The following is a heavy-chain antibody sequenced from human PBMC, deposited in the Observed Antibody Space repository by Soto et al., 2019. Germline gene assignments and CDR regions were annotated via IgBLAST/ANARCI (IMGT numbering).Heavy chain of an antibody. J-gene: IGHJ4*02. CDR2: IYYSGST. D-gene: IGHD3-16*02. CDR1: GGSISSSSYY. V-gene: IGHV4-39*01. CDR3: ASSIMITFGGVIVSWEDGWYFDY. Sequence: PSETLSLTCTVSGGSISSSSYYWGWIRQPPGKGLEWIGSIYYSGSTYYNPSLKSRVTISVDTSKNQFSLKLSSVTAADTAVYYCASSIMITFGGVIVSWEDGWYFDYWGQGTLVTVSS.